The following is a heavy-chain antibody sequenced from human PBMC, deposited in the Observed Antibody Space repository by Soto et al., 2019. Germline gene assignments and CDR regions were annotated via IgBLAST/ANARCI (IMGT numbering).Heavy chain of an antibody. CDR2: ISYDGSNK. CDR3: ARYIVMVTATYAFDI. Sequence: QVQLVESGGGVVQPGRSLRLSCAASGFTFSSYAMHWVRQAPGKGLEWVAVISYDGSNKYYADSVKGRFTISRDNSKNTLYLQMNSLRAEDTAVYYCARYIVMVTATYAFDIWGQGTMVTVSS. V-gene: IGHV3-30-3*01. CDR1: GFTFSSYA. D-gene: IGHD2-21*02. J-gene: IGHJ3*02.